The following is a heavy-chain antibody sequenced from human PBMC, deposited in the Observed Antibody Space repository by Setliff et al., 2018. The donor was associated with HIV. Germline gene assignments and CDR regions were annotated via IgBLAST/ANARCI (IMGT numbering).Heavy chain of an antibody. J-gene: IGHJ6*02. CDR3: ARGGEPYSYHGLDV. CDR1: GFTFSNSA. D-gene: IGHD2-21*01. CDR2: INVGDGDT. V-gene: IGHV1-3*01. Sequence: ASVKVSCKASGFTFSNSAIHWVRQAPGERPEWMGWINVGDGDTKCADLLQGRVTMSRDKSANTVYLELSRLRSDDTGLYFCARGGEPYSYHGLDVWGQGTTVTVS.